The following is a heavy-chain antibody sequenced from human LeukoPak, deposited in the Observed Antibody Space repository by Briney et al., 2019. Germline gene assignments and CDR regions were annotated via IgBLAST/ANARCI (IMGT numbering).Heavy chain of an antibody. Sequence: ASVKVSCKASGYTFTSYGISWVRQAPGQGLEWMGWISAYNGNTNYAQKLQGRVTITADKSTSTAYMELSSLRSEDTAVYYCARGGRGSYSGNFDYWGQGTLVTVSS. CDR2: ISAYNGNT. CDR1: GYTFTSYG. J-gene: IGHJ4*02. D-gene: IGHD1-26*01. V-gene: IGHV1-18*01. CDR3: ARGGRGSYSGNFDY.